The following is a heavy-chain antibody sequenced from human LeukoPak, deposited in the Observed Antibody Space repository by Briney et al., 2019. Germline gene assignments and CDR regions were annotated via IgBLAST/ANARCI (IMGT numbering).Heavy chain of an antibody. Sequence: QPGGSLRLSCAASGFTFSSYGMHWVRQAPGKGLEWVAVIWYDGSNKYYADSVKGRLTISRDNSKNTLYLQMNSLRAEDTAVYYCARESMVRGSYYFDYWGQGTLVTVSS. V-gene: IGHV3-33*01. CDR1: GFTFSSYG. CDR2: IWYDGSNK. CDR3: ARESMVRGSYYFDY. D-gene: IGHD3-10*01. J-gene: IGHJ4*02.